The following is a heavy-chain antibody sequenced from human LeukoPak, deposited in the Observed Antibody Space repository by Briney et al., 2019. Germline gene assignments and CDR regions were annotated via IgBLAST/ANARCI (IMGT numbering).Heavy chain of an antibody. Sequence: GGSLRLSCATSGFAFRSYGMHWVCHGPRQGREWVAFIWIDASDKYYADSLKGRFTISRENSANTLYLQMNSLRPEDTAVYYCPKDESHRASSGTVYDPWGEKSLLTVSS. CDR3: PKDESHRASSGTVYDP. D-gene: IGHD6-19*01. J-gene: IGHJ5*02. V-gene: IGHV3-30*02. CDR1: GFAFRSYG. CDR2: IWIDASDK.